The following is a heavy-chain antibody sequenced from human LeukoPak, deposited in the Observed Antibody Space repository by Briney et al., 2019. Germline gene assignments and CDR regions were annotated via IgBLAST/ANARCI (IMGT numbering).Heavy chain of an antibody. D-gene: IGHD1-14*01. J-gene: IGHJ4*02. CDR1: GFTFSSYA. CDR3: ARGTSRVALGDY. Sequence: GGSLRLSCAASGFTFSSYAMHWVRQAPGKGLEWVAVISYDGSNKYYADSVKGRFTISRDNSKNTLYLQMNSLRAEDTAVYYCARGTSRVALGDYWGQGTLVTVSS. V-gene: IGHV3-30-3*01. CDR2: ISYDGSNK.